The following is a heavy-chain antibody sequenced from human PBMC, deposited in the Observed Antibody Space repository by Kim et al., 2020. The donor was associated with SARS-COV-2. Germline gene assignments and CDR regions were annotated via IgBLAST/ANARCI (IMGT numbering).Heavy chain of an antibody. Sequence: YPDTVRGRLPITRDNNRNTLYLQMNSLGAEDTAVYYCARGPNYSPFDYWGQGTLVTVSS. CDR3: ARGPNYSPFDY. V-gene: IGHV3-48*03. D-gene: IGHD4-4*01. J-gene: IGHJ4*02.